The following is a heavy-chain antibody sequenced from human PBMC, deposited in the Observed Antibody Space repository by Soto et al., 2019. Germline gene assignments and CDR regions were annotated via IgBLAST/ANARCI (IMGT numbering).Heavy chain of an antibody. Sequence: PGGSLRLSCAAAGFTFVGFDMRWVRQAPGKGLEWVSAISGSGGSAYYADSVKGRFTISRDNSKNTLYVQMNSLRSEDTAIYYWQKRAYAGSTGYLHSWG. J-gene: IGHJ5*01. CDR2: ISGSGGSA. CDR1: GFTFVGFD. D-gene: IGHD3-9*01. V-gene: IGHV3-23*01. CDR3: QKRAYAGSTGYLHS.